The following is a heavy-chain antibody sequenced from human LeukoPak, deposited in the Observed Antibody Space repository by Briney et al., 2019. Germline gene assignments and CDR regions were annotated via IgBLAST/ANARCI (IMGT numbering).Heavy chain of an antibody. CDR1: GGSISSGGYY. V-gene: IGHV4-61*08. J-gene: IGHJ4*02. CDR3: ARARYSSSWACDY. D-gene: IGHD6-13*01. Sequence: PSETPSLTCTVSGGSISSGGYYWSWIRQHPGKGLEWIGYIYYSGSTYYNPSLKSRVTISVDTSKNQFSLKLSSVTAADTAVYYCARARYSSSWACDYWGQGTLVTVSS. CDR2: IYYSGST.